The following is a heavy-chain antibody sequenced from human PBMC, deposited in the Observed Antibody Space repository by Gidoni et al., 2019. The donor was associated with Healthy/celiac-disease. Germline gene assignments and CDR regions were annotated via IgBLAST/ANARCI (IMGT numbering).Heavy chain of an antibody. V-gene: IGHV4-34*01. Sequence: QLQLQQWVAGQLKPSETLSITCAVYGGSFSGYYWSGIRQHPWKGLRWSGVSNHSGSTNYNPSLKSRVTISVDTSKNQIYLKLSSVTAADTAVYYCARGEGYGGFDYWGQGTLVTVSS. D-gene: IGHD4-17*01. CDR2: SNHSGST. J-gene: IGHJ4*02. CDR3: ARGEGYGGFDY. CDR1: GGSFSGYY.